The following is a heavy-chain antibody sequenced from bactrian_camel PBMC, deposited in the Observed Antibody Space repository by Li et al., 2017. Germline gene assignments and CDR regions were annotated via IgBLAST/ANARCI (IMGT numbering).Heavy chain of an antibody. CDR1: GAPVSTTC. J-gene: IGHJ4*01. CDR2: MSAPGLT. D-gene: IGHD6*01. V-gene: IGHV3S53*01. CDR3: AADARNWARSWYSPLGYNY. Sequence: HVQLVESGGGSLQAGGSLTLTCAASGAPVSTTCMRWLRQAPEKEREAVATMSAPGLTYYDDSVKGRIAISRDNAKNTLYLRIDSLKPEDAAMYYCAADARNWARSWYSPLGYNYWGQGTQVTVS.